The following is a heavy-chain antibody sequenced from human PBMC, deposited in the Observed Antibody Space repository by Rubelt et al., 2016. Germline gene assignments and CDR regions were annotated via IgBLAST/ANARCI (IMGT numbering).Heavy chain of an antibody. J-gene: IGHJ4*02. V-gene: IGHV4-61*01. CDR2: IYYSGST. CDR3: ARSPVAARPHYFDY. D-gene: IGHD6-6*01. CDR1: GGSVSSGSFY. Sequence: QVHLQESGPGLVKPSETLSLTCTVSGGSVSSGSFYWSWIRQPPGKGLEWIGYIYYSGSTNYNPACRVRVTISVDTSKNPVSLRVRPVTAAGRAVDYCARSPVAARPHYFDYWGQGTLVTVSS.